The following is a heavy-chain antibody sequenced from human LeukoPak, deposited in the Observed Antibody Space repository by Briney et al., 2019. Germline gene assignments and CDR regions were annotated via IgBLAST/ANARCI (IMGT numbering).Heavy chain of an antibody. CDR1: GGSINSSSYF. CDR2: IYYSGST. D-gene: IGHD2-21*02. CDR3: VRGLKTAYNYFDY. V-gene: IGHV4-39*01. J-gene: IGHJ4*02. Sequence: SETLSLTCSVSGGSINSSSYFWGWIRQPPGKGLEWIGSIYYSGSTYYNPSLKSRVTISVDMSKNQFSLKLSSVTAADTAVYYCVRGLKTAYNYFDYWGQGTLVTVSS.